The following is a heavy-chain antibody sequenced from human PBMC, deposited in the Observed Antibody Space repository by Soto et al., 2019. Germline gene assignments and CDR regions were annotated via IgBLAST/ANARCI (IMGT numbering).Heavy chain of an antibody. D-gene: IGHD3-10*01. CDR3: ARDPMGRGVPLDY. Sequence: GGSLRLSCEAAAFTFSDYYMMWIRQVPGRGLECLSYVSSDGGFTHYADSVQGRFTISRDNTKNSLFLEMKGLRAEDTALYFCARDPMGRGVPLDYWGPGTLVTVSS. V-gene: IGHV3-11*06. CDR2: VSSDGGFT. J-gene: IGHJ4*02. CDR1: AFTFSDYY.